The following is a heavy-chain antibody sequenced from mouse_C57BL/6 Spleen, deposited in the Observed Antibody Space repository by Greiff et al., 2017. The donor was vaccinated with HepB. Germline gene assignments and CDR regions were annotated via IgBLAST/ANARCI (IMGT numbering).Heavy chain of an antibody. CDR2: IYTRDGST. V-gene: IGHV1-85*01. CDR3: ARRGTNWDYYALDY. CDR1: GYTFTSYD. Sequence: VQLQQSGPELVKPGASVKLSCKASGYTFTSYDINWVKQRPGQGLEWIGWIYTRDGSTKYNEKFKGKATLTVDTSSSTAYMELHSLTSEDSAVYFCARRGTNWDYYALDYWGQGTSVTVSS. D-gene: IGHD4-1*02. J-gene: IGHJ4*01.